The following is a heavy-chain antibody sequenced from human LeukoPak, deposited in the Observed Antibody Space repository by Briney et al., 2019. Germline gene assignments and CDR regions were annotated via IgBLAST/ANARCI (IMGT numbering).Heavy chain of an antibody. CDR2: IYGSGDGT. D-gene: IGHD6-13*01. CDR1: GFTFSNYA. J-gene: IGHJ4*02. Sequence: GGSLRLSCAASGFTFSNYAMTWVRQAPGKGLEWVSTIYGSGDGTYYADSVKGRFTISRDNSKNTLYLQMNGLRAEDTAVYYCARWDSGIAAGLDYWGQGTLVTVSS. V-gene: IGHV3-23*01. CDR3: ARWDSGIAAGLDY.